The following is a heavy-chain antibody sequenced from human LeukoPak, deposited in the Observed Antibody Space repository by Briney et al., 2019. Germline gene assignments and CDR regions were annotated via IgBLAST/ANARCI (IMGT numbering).Heavy chain of an antibody. CDR1: GYSLSSYW. V-gene: IGHV5-51*01. D-gene: IGHD7-27*01. CDR2: IYPGDSDT. J-gene: IGHJ4*02. Sequence: GESLKISCNSSGYSLSSYWIGWVRHMPGKGLEWMGIIYPGDSDTRYSPSFQGQVTISADKSISTAYLQWSSLRASGTAMYYCARRRLGNYYFDYWGQGTLVTVSS. CDR3: ARRRLGNYYFDY.